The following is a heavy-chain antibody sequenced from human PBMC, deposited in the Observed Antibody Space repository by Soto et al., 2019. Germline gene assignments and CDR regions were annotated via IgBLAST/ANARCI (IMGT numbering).Heavy chain of an antibody. J-gene: IGHJ4*02. CDR3: AREQAALFDY. Sequence: SETLSLTCTVSGGSIISSNYYWGWIRQPPGKGLEWIGSLYYSGSTYYNPSLKSRVTTSVDTSKNQFSLKLSSVTAADTAVYYCAREQAALFDYWGQGTLVTVSS. CDR2: LYYSGST. CDR1: GGSIISSNYY. D-gene: IGHD2-15*01. V-gene: IGHV4-39*02.